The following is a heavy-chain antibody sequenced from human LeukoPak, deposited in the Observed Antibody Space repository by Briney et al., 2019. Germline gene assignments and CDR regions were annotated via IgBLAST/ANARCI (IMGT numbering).Heavy chain of an antibody. CDR2: IWYDGSNK. J-gene: IGHJ4*02. Sequence: PGGSLRLSCAASGFTFSTYEMNWVRQAPGKGLERVAVIWYDGSNKYYADSVKGRFTISRDNSKNTVYLQMNSLRAEDTAVYYCASRGGRYCSSTSCYDFDYWGQGTLVTVSS. CDR3: ASRGGRYCSSTSCYDFDY. CDR1: GFTFSTYE. D-gene: IGHD2-2*01. V-gene: IGHV3-33*08.